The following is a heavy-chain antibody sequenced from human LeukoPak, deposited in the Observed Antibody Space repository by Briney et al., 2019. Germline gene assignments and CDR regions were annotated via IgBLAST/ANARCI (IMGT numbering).Heavy chain of an antibody. V-gene: IGHV1-69*05. CDR1: GGTFSSYA. Sequence: SVKVSCKASGGTFSSYAISWVRQAPGQGLEWMGRIIPIFGTANYAQKFQGRVTITTDESTSTAYMELSSLRSEDTAVYYCARGHSGSPSFEIWGQGTMVTVSS. J-gene: IGHJ3*02. CDR3: ARGHSGSPSFEI. D-gene: IGHD1-26*01. CDR2: IIPIFGTA.